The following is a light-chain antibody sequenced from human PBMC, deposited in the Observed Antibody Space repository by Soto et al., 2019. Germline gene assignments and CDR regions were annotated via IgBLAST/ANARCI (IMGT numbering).Light chain of an antibody. CDR3: CSYAGSYTFGVV. J-gene: IGLJ2*01. Sequence: QSALPQPRSVSGSPGQSVTISCTGTSSDVGGYNYVSWYQQHPGKAPKLMIYDVSKRPSGVPDRFSGSKSGNTASLTISGLQAEDEADYYCCSYAGSYTFGVVFGGGTKVTVL. CDR2: DVS. V-gene: IGLV2-11*01. CDR1: SSDVGGYNY.